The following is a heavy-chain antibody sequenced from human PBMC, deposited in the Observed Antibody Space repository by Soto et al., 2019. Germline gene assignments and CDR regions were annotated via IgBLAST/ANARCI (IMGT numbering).Heavy chain of an antibody. J-gene: IGHJ4*02. CDR1: GFTFSGSA. Sequence: SLRLSCAASGFTFSGSAMHWVRQASGKGLEWVGRIRSKANSYATAYAASVKGRFTISRDDSKNTAYLQMNSLKTEDTAVYYCTRRVRGVFYWGQGTLVTVSS. D-gene: IGHD3-10*02. V-gene: IGHV3-73*01. CDR2: IRSKANSYAT. CDR3: TRRVRGVFY.